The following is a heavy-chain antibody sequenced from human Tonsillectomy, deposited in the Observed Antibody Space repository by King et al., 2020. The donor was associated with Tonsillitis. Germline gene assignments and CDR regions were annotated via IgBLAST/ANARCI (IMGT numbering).Heavy chain of an antibody. CDR1: GFSLSTSGMC. Sequence: VTLKESGPALVKPTKTLTLTCTFSGFSLSTSGMCVSWIRQPPGKALEWLALIYWDDYKYYCTSRKNRLTLAKDTSKNQVVLTMTNMDPVDTATYYCARVIYYYYYYMDVWGKGTTVTVSS. D-gene: IGHD2-21*01. CDR3: ARVIYYYYYYMDV. V-gene: IGHV2-70*01. CDR2: IYWDDYK. J-gene: IGHJ6*03.